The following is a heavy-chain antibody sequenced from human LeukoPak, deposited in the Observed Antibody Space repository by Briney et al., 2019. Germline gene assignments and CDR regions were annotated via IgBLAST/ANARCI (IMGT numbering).Heavy chain of an antibody. Sequence: PGGSLRLSCAASGFTFSSYGMHWVRQAPGKGLEWVAVIWYDGSNKYYADSVKGRFTISRDNSENTLYLQMNSLRAEDTAVYYCAKEAAAGTFVDYWGQGTLVTVSS. CDR3: AKEAAAGTFVDY. CDR1: GFTFSSYG. V-gene: IGHV3-33*06. D-gene: IGHD6-13*01. CDR2: IWYDGSNK. J-gene: IGHJ4*02.